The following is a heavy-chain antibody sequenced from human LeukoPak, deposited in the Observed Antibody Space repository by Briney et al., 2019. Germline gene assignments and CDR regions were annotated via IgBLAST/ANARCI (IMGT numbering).Heavy chain of an antibody. CDR3: ARRSLDTAMVSDAFDI. Sequence: GASVKVSCKASEHTFTSYAMHWVRQAPGQRLEWMGWINAGNGNTKYSQKFQGRVTITRDTSASTAYMELSSLRSEDTAVYYCARRSLDTAMVSDAFDIWGQGTMVTVSS. CDR2: INAGNGNT. J-gene: IGHJ3*02. V-gene: IGHV1-3*01. D-gene: IGHD5-18*01. CDR1: EHTFTSYA.